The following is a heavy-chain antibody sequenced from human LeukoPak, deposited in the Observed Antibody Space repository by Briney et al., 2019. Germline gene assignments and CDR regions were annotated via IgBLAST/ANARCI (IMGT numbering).Heavy chain of an antibody. V-gene: IGHV1-3*01. CDR2: INAGNGNT. J-gene: IGHJ5*02. CDR1: GYIFTNYA. Sequence: ASVKVSCKAPGYIFTNYAIHWVRQAPGQRLEWMGWINAGNGNTKYSQKFQGRVSITRDTSANTVYMGLSSLRSEDTAVYYRAREGHASGNYFNGWFDPWGQGTLVTVSS. CDR3: AREGHASGNYFNGWFDP. D-gene: IGHD3-10*01.